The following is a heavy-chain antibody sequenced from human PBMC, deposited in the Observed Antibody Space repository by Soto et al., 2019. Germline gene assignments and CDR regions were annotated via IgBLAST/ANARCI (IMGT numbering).Heavy chain of an antibody. J-gene: IGHJ6*03. V-gene: IGHV6-1*01. Sequence: SQTLSLTCAISGDSVSSNSAAWNWIRQSPSRGLEWLGRTYYRSKWYNDYAVSVKSRITINPDTSKNQFSLQLNSVTPEDTAVYYCARDLVGVELELRYYYYMDVWGKGTTVTVSS. CDR2: TYYRSKWYN. CDR3: ARDLVGVELELRYYYYMDV. CDR1: GDSVSSNSAA. D-gene: IGHD1-7*01.